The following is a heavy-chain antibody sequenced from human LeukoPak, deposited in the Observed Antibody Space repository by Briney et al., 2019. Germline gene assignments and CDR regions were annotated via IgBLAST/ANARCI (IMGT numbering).Heavy chain of an antibody. CDR2: IYHSGST. V-gene: IGHV4-38-2*02. CDR3: ARTGGSFYFYYYMDV. Sequence: SETLSLTCTVSGYSISSGFYWGWIRQPPGKGLECIGSIYHSGSTYYNPSLKSRVTISVDTSKNQFSLKLTSVTAADTAVYYCARTGGSFYFYYYMDVWGKGTTVTVFS. CDR1: GYSISSGFY. D-gene: IGHD1-26*01. J-gene: IGHJ6*03.